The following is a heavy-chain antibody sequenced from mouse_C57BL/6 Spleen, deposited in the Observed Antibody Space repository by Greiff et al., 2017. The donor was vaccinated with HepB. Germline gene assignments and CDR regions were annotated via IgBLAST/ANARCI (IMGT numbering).Heavy chain of an antibody. V-gene: IGHV6-3*01. Sequence: EVQLVESGGGLVQPGGSMKLSCVASGFTFSNYWMNWVRQSPEKGLEWVAQIRLKSDNYATHYAESVKGRFTISRDDSKSSVYLQMNNLRAEDTGIYYCTGFTAQAFAYWGQGTLVTVSA. CDR1: GFTFSNYW. CDR3: TGFTAQAFAY. CDR2: IRLKSDNYAT. D-gene: IGHD3-2*02. J-gene: IGHJ3*01.